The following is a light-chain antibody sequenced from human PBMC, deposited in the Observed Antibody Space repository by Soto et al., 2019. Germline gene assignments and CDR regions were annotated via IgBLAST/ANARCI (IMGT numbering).Light chain of an antibody. V-gene: IGLV2-14*01. CDR3: SSYTSSSTLAVV. CDR1: SSDVGGYNY. CDR2: EVS. Sequence: QSALTQPASVSGSPGQSITISCTGTSSDVGGYNYVSWHQQHPGKAPKLMIYEVSNRPSGASNRSSGSKSGNTASLTISGLQAEDEADYYCSSYTSSSTLAVVFGGGTKLTVL. J-gene: IGLJ2*01.